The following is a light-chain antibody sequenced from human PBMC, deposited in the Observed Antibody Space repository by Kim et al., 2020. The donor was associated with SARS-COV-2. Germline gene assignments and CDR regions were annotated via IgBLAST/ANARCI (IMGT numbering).Light chain of an antibody. J-gene: IGKJ4*01. CDR1: QSVSYSF. Sequence: SPGERATLSCGASQSVSYSFLAWYQQKPGLAPRLLIHDASSRATGIPDRFSGSGSGTDFTLTISRLEPEDSAVYYCQQYGSSPLTFGGGTKVEIK. CDR2: DAS. V-gene: IGKV3D-20*01. CDR3: QQYGSSPLT.